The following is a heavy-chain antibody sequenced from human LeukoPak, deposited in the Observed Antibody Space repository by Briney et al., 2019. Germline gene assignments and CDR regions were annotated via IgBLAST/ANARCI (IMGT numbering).Heavy chain of an antibody. J-gene: IGHJ4*02. CDR3: ARSNYASFSFDY. D-gene: IGHD1-7*01. Sequence: SETLSLTCAVYGGSFSGYYWSWIRQPPGKGLEWIGEINHSGSTDYNPSLKRRVTISVDTSKNQFSLKLSSVTAADTAVYYCARSNYASFSFDYWGQGTLVTVSS. CDR1: GGSFSGYY. CDR2: INHSGST. V-gene: IGHV4-34*01.